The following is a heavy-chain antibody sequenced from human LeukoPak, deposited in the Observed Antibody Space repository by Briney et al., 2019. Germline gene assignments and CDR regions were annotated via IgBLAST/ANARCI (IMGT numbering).Heavy chain of an antibody. J-gene: IGHJ4*02. CDR3: ARAYCSGDSCYLGYFDY. V-gene: IGHV4-31*03. Sequence: SQTLSLTCTVSGGSISSGGYYWSWIRQHPGKGLECIGYIYYSGSTYYNPSLKSRVTISVDTSKNQFSLKLSSVTAADTAVYYCARAYCSGDSCYLGYFDYWGQGTLVTVSS. D-gene: IGHD2-15*01. CDR2: IYYSGST. CDR1: GGSISSGGYY.